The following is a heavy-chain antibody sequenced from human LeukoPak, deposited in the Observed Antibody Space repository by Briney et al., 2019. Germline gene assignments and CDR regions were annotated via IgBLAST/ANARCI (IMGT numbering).Heavy chain of an antibody. CDR1: GGTFSSYA. V-gene: IGHV1-69*05. D-gene: IGHD3-3*01. CDR3: ARGITIFLGAFDI. CDR2: IIPIFGTA. Sequence: GASVKVSCKASGGTFSSYAISWVRQAPGQGLEWMGGIIPIFGTANYAQKFQGRVTITTDESTSTAYMELSSLRSEDTAVYYCARGITIFLGAFDIWGQGTMVTVSS. J-gene: IGHJ3*02.